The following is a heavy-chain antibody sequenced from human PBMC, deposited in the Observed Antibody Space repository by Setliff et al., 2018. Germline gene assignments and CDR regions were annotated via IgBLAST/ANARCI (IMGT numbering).Heavy chain of an antibody. CDR2: IYHSGST. Sequence: PSETLSLTCAVSGYSISSGYYWGWIRQPPGKGLEWIGSIYHSGSTYYNPSLKSRVTISVDTSKNQFSLKLSSVTAADTAVYYCARHDGRGGDSDYWGQGILVTVSS. D-gene: IGHD2-21*02. J-gene: IGHJ4*02. CDR1: GYSISSGYY. CDR3: ARHDGRGGDSDY. V-gene: IGHV4-38-2*01.